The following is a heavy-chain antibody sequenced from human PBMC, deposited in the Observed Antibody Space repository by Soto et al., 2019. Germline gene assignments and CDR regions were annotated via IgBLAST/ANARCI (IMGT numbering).Heavy chain of an antibody. CDR3: ARTDNWNSFYYYGMDV. V-gene: IGHV4-39*01. CDR1: GGSISSSSYY. CDR2: IYYSGST. D-gene: IGHD1-7*01. Sequence: PSETLSLTCTVSGGSISSSSYYWGWIRQPPGKGLEWIGSIYYSGSTYYNPSLKSRVTISVDTSKNQFSLKLSSVTAADTAVYYCARTDNWNSFYYYGMDVWGQGTRVTVSS. J-gene: IGHJ6*02.